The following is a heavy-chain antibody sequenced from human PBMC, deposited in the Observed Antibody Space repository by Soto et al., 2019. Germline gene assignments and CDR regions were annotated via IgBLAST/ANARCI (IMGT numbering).Heavy chain of an antibody. V-gene: IGHV4-39*01. Sequence: PSETLSLTXTVSGDSISSSTYYWGWIRQPPGKGLEWIGSIFYTGSTFDNPSLKSRVTVSIDTSKNQFSLKLSSVTAADTAVYYCARQRRYYYDSSGYPDYWGQGTLVTVSS. D-gene: IGHD3-22*01. CDR1: GDSISSSTYY. CDR3: ARQRRYYYDSSGYPDY. J-gene: IGHJ4*02. CDR2: IFYTGST.